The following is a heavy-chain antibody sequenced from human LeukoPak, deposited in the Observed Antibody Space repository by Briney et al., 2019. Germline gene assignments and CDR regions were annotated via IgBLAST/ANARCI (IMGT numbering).Heavy chain of an antibody. CDR3: APHPILTGAY. Sequence: PGGSVRLSCAASGFTFSSYSMNWVRQAPGKGLKWVSSISSSSSYIYYADSVKGRFTISRDNAKNSLYLQMNSLRAEDTAVYYCAPHPILTGAYWGQGTLVTVSS. J-gene: IGHJ4*02. CDR2: ISSSSSYI. V-gene: IGHV3-21*01. CDR1: GFTFSSYS. D-gene: IGHD3-9*01.